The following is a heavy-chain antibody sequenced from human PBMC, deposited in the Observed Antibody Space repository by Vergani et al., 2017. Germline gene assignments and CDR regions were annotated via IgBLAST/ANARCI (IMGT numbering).Heavy chain of an antibody. J-gene: IGHJ1*01. Sequence: QVHLVESGGGVVQPGRSLRLSCVVSGFTSSYYGMHWVRQAPGKGLEWGAVISYDGTQKYYADSVKGRFTISRDNSKSTLYLQMNSLRTEDTAVYYCATKSXGTPGCQIGYFREWVQGTLVTVSS. V-gene: IGHV3-30*03. CDR2: ISYDGTQK. D-gene: IGHD1-1*01. CDR3: ATKSXGTPGCQIGYFRE. CDR1: GFTSSYYG.